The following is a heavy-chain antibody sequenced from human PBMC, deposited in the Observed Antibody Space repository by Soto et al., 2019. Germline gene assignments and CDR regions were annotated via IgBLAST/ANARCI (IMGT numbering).Heavy chain of an antibody. Sequence: PPETLCVGCTISGGSISIGGYYWSGIRQHPGKGLEWIGYIYYSGITYYNPSLKSRVTISVDTSKNQFSLKLSSVTAADTAVYDCARGTLVEWLRLKNGMDVWGQGTTVTVSS. CDR2: IYYSGIT. V-gene: IGHV4-31*03. CDR1: GGSISIGGYY. J-gene: IGHJ6*01. D-gene: IGHD5-12*01. CDR3: ARGTLVEWLRLKNGMDV.